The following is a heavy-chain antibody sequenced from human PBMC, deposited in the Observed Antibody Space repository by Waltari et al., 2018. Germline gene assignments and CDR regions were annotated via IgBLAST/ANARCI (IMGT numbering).Heavy chain of an antibody. Sequence: EVQVLESGGGLVQPGGSLRLSCAASGFTFSTYAMTWVRQAPGKGLEWVVSISDGGDTTYYSGSVKGRFTISRDNSRNTLFLQMNSLRAEDTALYYCVKDWTGDSCSQGCMDVWGQGTTVTVSS. V-gene: IGHV3-23*01. CDR1: GFTFSTYA. D-gene: IGHD2-21*01. CDR3: VKDWTGDSCSQGCMDV. CDR2: ISDGGDTT. J-gene: IGHJ6*02.